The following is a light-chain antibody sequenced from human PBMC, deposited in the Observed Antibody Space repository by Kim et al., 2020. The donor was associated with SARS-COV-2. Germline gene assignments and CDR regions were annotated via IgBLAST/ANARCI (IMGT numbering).Light chain of an antibody. Sequence: ALGQTVRIKCQGDSLRHSYEGGYQQKPGQAPQLVFWDENTRPAGIPDRFSGSSSGNTASLTITGAQAEDEADYYCHSRISSTKEYGFGPGTKVTVL. CDR2: DEN. V-gene: IGLV3-19*01. CDR3: HSRISSTKEYG. J-gene: IGLJ1*01. CDR1: SLRHSY.